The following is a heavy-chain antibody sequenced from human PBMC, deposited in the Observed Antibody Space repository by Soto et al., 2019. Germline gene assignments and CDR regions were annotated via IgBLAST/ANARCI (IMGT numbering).Heavy chain of an antibody. CDR2: IKQDESDK. CDR1: GFRFRDYW. CDR3: AAYCYNMTCTQLHGYS. J-gene: IGHJ5*02. D-gene: IGHD3-16*02. Sequence: GSLRLSCAVSGFRFRDYWMSWVRQAPGKGLEWVANIKQDESDKYYVDSVKSRFTISRDNAKNELYMQMNSLRVEDKAVYYCAAYCYNMTCTQLHGYSWGQGPQVTVSS. V-gene: IGHV3-7*03.